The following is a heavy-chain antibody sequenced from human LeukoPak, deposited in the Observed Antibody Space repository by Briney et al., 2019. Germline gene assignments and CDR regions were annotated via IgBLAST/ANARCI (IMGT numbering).Heavy chain of an antibody. CDR2: IYYSGST. V-gene: IGHV4-59*01. CDR3: ARVSSWYYDSSGTQSAVYYYYYMDV. Sequence: SETLSLTCTVSGGSISSYYWSWIRQPPGKGLEWIGYIYYSGSTNYNPSLKSRVTISVDTSKNQFSLKLSSVTAADTAVYYCARVSSWYYDSSGTQSAVYYYYYMDVWGKGTTVTISS. CDR1: GGSISSYY. J-gene: IGHJ6*03. D-gene: IGHD3-22*01.